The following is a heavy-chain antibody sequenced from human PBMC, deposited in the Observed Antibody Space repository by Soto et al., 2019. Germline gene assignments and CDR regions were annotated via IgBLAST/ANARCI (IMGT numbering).Heavy chain of an antibody. D-gene: IGHD2-2*01. CDR2: IWYDGSNE. V-gene: IGHV3-33*01. Sequence: QVQLVESGGGVVQPGRSLRLSCTASGFSFGTYGMHWVRQAPGKGLEWVAVIWYDGSNEYYADSVKGRFTMSRDNSKNTLYLQMNSLRAVDTALYYCARGANSPLWEPPAMFRFDYWGQGSLVTVSS. CDR1: GFSFGTYG. J-gene: IGHJ4*02. CDR3: ARGANSPLWEPPAMFRFDY.